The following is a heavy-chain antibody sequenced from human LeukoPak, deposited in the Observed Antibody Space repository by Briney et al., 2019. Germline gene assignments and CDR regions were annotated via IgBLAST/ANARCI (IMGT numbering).Heavy chain of an antibody. CDR3: AKVDFYDTSGHYGPTFLDY. V-gene: IGHV3-23*01. CDR2: ISGSGGST. J-gene: IGHJ4*02. D-gene: IGHD3-22*01. CDR1: GFTFSIYA. Sequence: PGGSLRLSCAASGFTFSIYAMSWVRQAPGKGLEWVSAISGSGGSTYYTDSVKGRFTISRDNSKNTLYLQMNSLRAEDTAVYYCAKVDFYDTSGHYGPTFLDYWGQGTLVTVSS.